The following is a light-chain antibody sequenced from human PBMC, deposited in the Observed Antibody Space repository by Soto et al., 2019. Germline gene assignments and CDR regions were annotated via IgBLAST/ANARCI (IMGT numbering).Light chain of an antibody. V-gene: IGLV7-46*01. CDR1: TGAVTSSHY. CDR2: DTS. CDR3: SLSYSDVRV. J-gene: IGLJ3*02. Sequence: QAVVTQEPSLTVSPVGTVTLTCGSSTGAVTSSHYPYWFQQKPGQAPRALIYDTSNKHSWTPARFSGSLLGGKPALILSGAQPEDEADYYCSLSYSDVRVFGGGTQLTVL.